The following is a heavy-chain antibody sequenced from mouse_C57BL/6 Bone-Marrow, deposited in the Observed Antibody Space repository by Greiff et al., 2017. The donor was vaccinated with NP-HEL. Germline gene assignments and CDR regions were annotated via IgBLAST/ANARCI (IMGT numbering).Heavy chain of an antibody. CDR2: IRSKSNNYAT. V-gene: IGHV10-1*01. J-gene: IGHJ3*01. Sequence: EVKLMESGGGLVQPKGSLKLSCAASGFSFNTYAMNWVRQAPGKGLEWVARIRSKSNNYATYYADSVKDRFTISRDDSESMLYLQMNNLKTEDTAMYYCVRLPWFAYWGQGTLVTVSA. CDR3: VRLPWFAY. CDR1: GFSFNTYA.